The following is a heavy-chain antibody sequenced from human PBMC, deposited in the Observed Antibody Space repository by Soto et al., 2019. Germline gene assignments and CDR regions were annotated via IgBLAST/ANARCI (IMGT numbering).Heavy chain of an antibody. CDR3: ARLGYGYYYYYYMDV. J-gene: IGHJ6*03. D-gene: IGHD5-18*01. CDR2: IYYSGST. CDR1: GGSISSYY. Sequence: SETLSLTCTVSGGSISSYYWSWIRQPPGKGLEWIGYIYYSGSTNYNPSLKSRVTISVDTSKNQFSLKLSSVTAADTAVCYCARLGYGYYYYYYMDVWGKGTTVTVSS. V-gene: IGHV4-59*08.